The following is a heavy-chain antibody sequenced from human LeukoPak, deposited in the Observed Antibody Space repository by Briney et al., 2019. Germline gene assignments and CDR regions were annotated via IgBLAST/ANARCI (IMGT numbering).Heavy chain of an antibody. CDR2: IYYSGST. CDR3: ARVRGRMTTVTTDNI. Sequence: SETLSLTCTVSGGSISSSSYYWGWIRQPPGKGLEWIGSIYYSGSTYHNPSLKSRVTISVDTSKNQFSLKLSSVTAADTAVYYCARVRGRMTTVTTDNIWGQGTMVTVSS. J-gene: IGHJ3*02. D-gene: IGHD4-17*01. CDR1: GGSISSSSYY. V-gene: IGHV4-39*07.